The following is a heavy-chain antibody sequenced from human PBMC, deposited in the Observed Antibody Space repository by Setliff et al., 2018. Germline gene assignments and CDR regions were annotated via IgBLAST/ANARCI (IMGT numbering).Heavy chain of an antibody. CDR1: GYRFTSYG. D-gene: IGHD3-22*01. J-gene: IGHJ6*01. CDR3: ARERAYDGLNYYGMDV. V-gene: IGHV1-18*01. CDR2: ISADNGHT. Sequence: SVKVSCKTSGYRFTSYGISWVRQAPGQGLEWMGWISADNGHTNIVKNFQGRVTMTTDTTTSTAYKELRSLRFDDTAVYYCARERAYDGLNYYGMDVWGQGTTVTVSS.